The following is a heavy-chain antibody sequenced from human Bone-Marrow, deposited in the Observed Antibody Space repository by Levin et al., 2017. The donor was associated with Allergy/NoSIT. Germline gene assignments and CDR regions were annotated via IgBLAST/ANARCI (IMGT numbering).Heavy chain of an antibody. D-gene: IGHD2-2*01. CDR2: ISGRDGST. CDR1: GFTSSSYG. Sequence: GGSLRLSCAASGFTSSSYGMNWVRQAPGKGLEWLSGISGRDGSTYYADSVKGRFTISRDNSKNTLYLQMNSLRAEDTAVYYCAKDRVACSSTSCYPAFDCWGQGTLVTVSS. V-gene: IGHV3-23*01. CDR3: AKDRVACSSTSCYPAFDC. J-gene: IGHJ4*02.